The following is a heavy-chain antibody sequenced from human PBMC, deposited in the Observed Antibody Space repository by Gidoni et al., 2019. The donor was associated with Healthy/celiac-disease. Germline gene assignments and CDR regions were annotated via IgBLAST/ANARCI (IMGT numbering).Heavy chain of an antibody. CDR1: RFPFSSYD. Sequence: QVQLVEPGGRVVQPVRSLSLLCAASRFPFSSYDMHWVRQAPRKALEWVAGISYDGSNKYYADSVKGRFTISRDNSKNTLYLQMNSLRAEDTAVYYCARDGYCSSTSCQYDYWGQGTLVTVSS. CDR3: ARDGYCSSTSCQYDY. J-gene: IGHJ4*02. CDR2: ISYDGSNK. D-gene: IGHD2-2*03. V-gene: IGHV3-30-3*01.